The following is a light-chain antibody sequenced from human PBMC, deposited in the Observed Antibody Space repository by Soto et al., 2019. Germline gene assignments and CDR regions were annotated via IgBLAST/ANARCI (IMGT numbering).Light chain of an antibody. CDR3: SSYRSGSTI. Sequence: QSALTQPASVSGSPGQSITFSCTGTSSDIGLRNDVSWYQQYPGKAPKLMIFDVSNRPSGVSNRFSGSKSGNTASLTISGLQVEDEADYYCSSYRSGSTIFGGGTKLTVL. J-gene: IGLJ2*01. CDR1: SSDIGLRND. CDR2: DVS. V-gene: IGLV2-14*01.